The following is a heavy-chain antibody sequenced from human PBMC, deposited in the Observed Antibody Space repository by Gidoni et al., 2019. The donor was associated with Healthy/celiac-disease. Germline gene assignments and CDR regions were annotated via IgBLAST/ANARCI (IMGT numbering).Heavy chain of an antibody. J-gene: IGHJ4*02. Sequence: QVQLQQWGAGLLKPSETLSLTCAVYGGSFRGYYWSWIRQPPGKGLEWIGEINHSGSTNYNPSLKSRVTISVDTSKNQFSLKLSSVTAADTAVYYCARDKNYDFWSGTRRIFSYWGQGTLVTVSS. CDR1: GGSFRGYY. V-gene: IGHV4-34*01. CDR3: ARDKNYDFWSGTRRIFSY. CDR2: INHSGST. D-gene: IGHD3-3*01.